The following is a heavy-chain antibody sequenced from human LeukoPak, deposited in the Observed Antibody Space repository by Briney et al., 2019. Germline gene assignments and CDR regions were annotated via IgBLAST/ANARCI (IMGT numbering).Heavy chain of an antibody. Sequence: SETLSLTCAVYGGSFSGYYWSWIRQPPGKGLEWIGEINHSGSTNYNPSLKSRVTISVDTSKNQFSLKLSSVTAADTAVYYCARLAAAGTCWGQGTLVTASS. D-gene: IGHD6-13*01. CDR2: INHSGST. V-gene: IGHV4-34*01. CDR3: ARLAAAGTC. J-gene: IGHJ4*02. CDR1: GGSFSGYY.